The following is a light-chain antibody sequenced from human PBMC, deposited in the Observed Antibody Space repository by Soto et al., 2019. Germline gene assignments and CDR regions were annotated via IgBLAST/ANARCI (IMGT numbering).Light chain of an antibody. CDR2: DVT. CDR1: SSDVGGYNY. CDR3: SSHAGSSVV. V-gene: IGLV2-11*01. Sequence: QSALTQPRSVSGSPGQSVTISCTGTSSDVGGYNYVSWYQQHPGKAPKLMIYDVTTRPSGVPDRFSGSKSGNTASLTIPGLQAEDEADYYCSSHAGSSVVFGTGTKVTVL. J-gene: IGLJ1*01.